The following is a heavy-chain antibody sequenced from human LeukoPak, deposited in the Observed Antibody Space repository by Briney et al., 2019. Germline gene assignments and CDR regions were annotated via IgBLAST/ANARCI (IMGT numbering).Heavy chain of an antibody. J-gene: IGHJ6*03. CDR1: GFTFSSYVMH. Sequence: PGRSLRLSCAASGFTFSSYVMHWVRQPPGKALEWIGNIFYSGSTYYSPSLKSRVTISVDTSTNQFSLKLNSVTAADTAVYYCARLRDGNNLGLYNYYMDVWGKGTTVTISS. CDR2: IFYSGST. CDR3: ARLRDGNNLGLYNYYMDV. V-gene: IGHV4-39*01. D-gene: IGHD5-24*01.